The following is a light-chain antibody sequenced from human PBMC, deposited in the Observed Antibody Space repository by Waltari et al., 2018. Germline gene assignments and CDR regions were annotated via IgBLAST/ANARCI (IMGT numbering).Light chain of an antibody. Sequence: MLMTQSPDSLLGSLGERATINCKSSQSVLYSSNNNNYLAWYQQKPGQSPKLLIYWASTRESGVPDRFSGSGSGTDFTLTISSLQAEDVAIYYCLQYYSTPPGTFGQGTKVEIK. CDR2: WAS. V-gene: IGKV4-1*01. J-gene: IGKJ1*01. CDR1: QSVLYSSNNNNY. CDR3: LQYYSTPPGT.